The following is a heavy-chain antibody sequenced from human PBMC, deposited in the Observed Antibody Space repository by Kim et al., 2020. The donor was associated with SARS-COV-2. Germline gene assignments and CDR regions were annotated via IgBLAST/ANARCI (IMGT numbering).Heavy chain of an antibody. CDR2: IGTAGDT. J-gene: IGHJ6*02. D-gene: IGHD3-3*01. Sequence: GGSLRLSCAASGFTFSSYDMHWVRQATGKGLEWVSAIGTAGDTYYPGSVKVRFTISRENAKNSLYLQMNSLRAGDTAVYYCARAAPSSLRFLEWFDYYYYGMDVWGQGTTVTVSS. V-gene: IGHV3-13*04. CDR3: ARAAPSSLRFLEWFDYYYYGMDV. CDR1: GFTFSSYD.